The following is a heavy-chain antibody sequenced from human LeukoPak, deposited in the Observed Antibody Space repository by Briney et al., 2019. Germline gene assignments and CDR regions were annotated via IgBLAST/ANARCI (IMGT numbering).Heavy chain of an antibody. CDR3: AKSAWGQQLVPPFDY. CDR2: IWYAGSNK. CDR1: GFTLRKYV. V-gene: IGHV3-33*06. J-gene: IGHJ4*02. D-gene: IGHD6-13*01. Sequence: PGGSLRLSRTASGFTLRKYVMKLVRPAPGKGPELVAGIWYAGSNKDYVDSVKGPFTISRANSKNTLYLQMNSLRAEDTAVYYCAKSAWGQQLVPPFDYWGQGALVTVSS.